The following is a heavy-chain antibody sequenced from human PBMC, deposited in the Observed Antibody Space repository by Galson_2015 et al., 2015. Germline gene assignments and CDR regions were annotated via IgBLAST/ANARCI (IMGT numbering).Heavy chain of an antibody. V-gene: IGHV4-30-4*01. CDR3: ARGAVVVRATLAFDI. CDR1: GGSISSGDYY. D-gene: IGHD2-2*01. J-gene: IGHJ3*02. Sequence: TLSLTCTVSGGSISSGDYYWSWIRQPPGKGLEWIGYIYYSGSTYYNPSLKSRVTISVDTSKNQFSLKLSSVTAADTAVYYCARGAVVVRATLAFDIWGQGTMVTVSS. CDR2: IYYSGST.